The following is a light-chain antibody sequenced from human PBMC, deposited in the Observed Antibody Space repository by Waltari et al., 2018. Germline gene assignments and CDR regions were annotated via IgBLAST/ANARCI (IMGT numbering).Light chain of an antibody. V-gene: IGKV1-5*03. CDR2: KAS. J-gene: IGKJ4*01. Sequence: DIQLTQPPSPLSASVGDRVTLPCRASQSISNWLAWYQQKPGKAPKLLIYKASTLESGVPSRFSGSGSGTEFTLTISSLQPDDFATYYCQQYNSYSLLTFGGGTKVEIK. CDR1: QSISNW. CDR3: QQYNSYSLLT.